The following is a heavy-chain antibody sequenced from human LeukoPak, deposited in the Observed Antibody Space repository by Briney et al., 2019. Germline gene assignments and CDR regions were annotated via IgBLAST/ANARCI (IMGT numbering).Heavy chain of an antibody. CDR2: ISTSGGTI. CDR1: GFTFSDYY. Sequence: GGSLRLSCAASGFTFSDYYMTWIRQAPGKGLEWVSYISTSGGTIYYADSVKGRFTISRDNSKNTLYLQMNSLRAEDTAVYYCAKPARTDYADYWGQGTLVTVSS. D-gene: IGHD1-14*01. J-gene: IGHJ4*02. V-gene: IGHV3-11*01. CDR3: AKPARTDYADY.